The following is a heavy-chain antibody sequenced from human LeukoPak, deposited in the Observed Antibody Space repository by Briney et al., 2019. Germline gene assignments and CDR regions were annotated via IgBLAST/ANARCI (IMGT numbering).Heavy chain of an antibody. Sequence: GASVKVSCKASGYTFTRYYMHWVRQAPGQGLEWMGIINPSGGSTSYAQKCQGRVAMTRDMSTSTVYMELSSLRSEDSAVYYCARGVGATISGVYWGQGTLVTVSS. D-gene: IGHD1-26*01. CDR3: ARGVGATISGVY. J-gene: IGHJ4*02. CDR1: GYTFTRYY. V-gene: IGHV1-46*01. CDR2: INPSGGST.